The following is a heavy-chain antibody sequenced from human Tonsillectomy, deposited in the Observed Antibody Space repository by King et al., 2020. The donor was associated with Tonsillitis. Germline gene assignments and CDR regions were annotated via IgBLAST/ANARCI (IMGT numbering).Heavy chain of an antibody. CDR2: ISGNGGST. V-gene: IGHV3-23*04. J-gene: IGHJ4*02. Sequence: QLVQSGGGLVQPGGSLRLSCAASGFTFSSYAMSWVRQAPGKGLEWVSAISGNGGSTYYADSVKGRFTISRDNSKNTLYLQMNSLRAEDTAVYYCARTHYDFWSGYYTFSDYWGQGTLVTVSS. CDR3: ARTHYDFWSGYYTFSDY. CDR1: GFTFSSYA. D-gene: IGHD3-3*01.